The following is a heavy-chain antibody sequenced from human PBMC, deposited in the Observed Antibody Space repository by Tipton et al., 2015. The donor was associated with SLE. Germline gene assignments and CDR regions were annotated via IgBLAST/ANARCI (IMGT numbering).Heavy chain of an antibody. V-gene: IGHV4-4*07. CDR3: ARGATVAIYGMDV. Sequence: TLSLTCTVSGGSISSYYWSWIRQPAGKGLEWIGRLYTSGSPKYNPSIKSRVPMSVDTSKTQFSLKLSSVTAADTAVYYCARGATVAIYGMDVWGQGVTVPVSS. CDR1: GGSISSYY. J-gene: IGHJ6*02. D-gene: IGHD4-11*01. CDR2: LYTSGSP.